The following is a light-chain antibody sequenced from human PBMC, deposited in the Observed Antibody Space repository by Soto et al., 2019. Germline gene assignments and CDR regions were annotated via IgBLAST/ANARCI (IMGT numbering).Light chain of an antibody. V-gene: IGKV3-15*01. J-gene: IGKJ5*01. CDR3: QHYNFWPHT. CDR2: RAS. CDR1: QSVRDN. Sequence: EILLTHSPSTLSLSPVEGATLSCRASQSVRDNLAWYQQKPGQAPRLLIYRASTRATGVPARFSGSGSGTEFTLTISSLQSEDVSVYFCQHYNFWPHTFGQGTRLEIK.